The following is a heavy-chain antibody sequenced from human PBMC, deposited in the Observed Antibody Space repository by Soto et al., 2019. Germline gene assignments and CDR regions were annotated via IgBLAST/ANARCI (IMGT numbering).Heavy chain of an antibody. Sequence: SETLSLTCTVSGGSISSGDYYWSWIRQPPGKGLEWIGYIYYSGSTYYNPSLKSRVTISVDTSKNQFSLKLASVTAADTAVYFCARSQRGRTAFTFDYWGQGALVTVSS. CDR3: ARSQRGRTAFTFDY. CDR2: IYYSGST. CDR1: GGSISSGDYY. J-gene: IGHJ4*02. D-gene: IGHD3-16*01. V-gene: IGHV4-30-4*02.